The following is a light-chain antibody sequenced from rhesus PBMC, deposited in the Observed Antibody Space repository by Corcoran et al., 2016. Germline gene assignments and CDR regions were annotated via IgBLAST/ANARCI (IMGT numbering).Light chain of an antibody. V-gene: IGKV3S9*01. CDR2: GAS. Sequence: EIVMTQSPATLSLSPGETATLSCRASQSVGTYLAWYQQKPGQAPKLLIYGASSRATGIPDRFSGSGAGTELTLTISSLEPEDVGVYYCQQDYSWRTFGQGTKVEIK. CDR1: QSVGTY. CDR3: QQDYSWRT. J-gene: IGKJ1*01.